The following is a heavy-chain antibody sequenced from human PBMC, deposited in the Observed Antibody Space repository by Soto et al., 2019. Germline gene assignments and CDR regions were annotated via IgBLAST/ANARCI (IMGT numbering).Heavy chain of an antibody. CDR2: IHYSGRA. D-gene: IGHD6-19*01. V-gene: IGHV4-39*01. CDR3: ADMRGQWLPRD. J-gene: IGHJ4*02. Sequence: QLHLQESGPGLVKPSETLSLICTVSGGSITSNDYYWGWLRQPPGKGLEWVGNIHYSGRAFYNPSLRSRVTIYVDTSKTQFSLKLGSVTAADTAVYYCADMRGQWLPRDWGQGTLVTVSS. CDR1: GGSITSNDYY.